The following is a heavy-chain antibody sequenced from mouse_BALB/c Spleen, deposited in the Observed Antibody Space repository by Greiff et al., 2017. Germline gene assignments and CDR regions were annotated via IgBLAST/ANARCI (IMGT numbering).Heavy chain of an antibody. CDR1: GYTFTSYY. V-gene: IGHV1S81*02. CDR2: INPSNGGT. Sequence: VQLQQPGAELVKPGASVKLSCKASGYTFTSYYMYWVKQRPGQGLEWIGGINPSNGGTNFNEKFKSKATLTVDKSSSTAYMQLSSLTSEDSAVYYCTRDVYYRYWYFDVWGAGTTVTVSS. CDR3: TRDVYYRYWYFDV. J-gene: IGHJ1*01. D-gene: IGHD2-14*01.